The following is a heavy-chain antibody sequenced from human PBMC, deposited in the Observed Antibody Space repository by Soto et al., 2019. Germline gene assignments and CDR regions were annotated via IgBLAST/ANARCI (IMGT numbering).Heavy chain of an antibody. D-gene: IGHD3-10*01. CDR3: VRGPHYGAWVDYFDN. CDR2: ITKSGSSA. CDR1: GFIFSDHY. Sequence: GGSLRLSCAASGFIFSDHYMGWIRQAPGKGLEWLSYITKSGSSARYADSVNDRITISRDNTKNSLFLQMNSLRDEDTGIYYCVRGPHYGAWVDYFDNWGQGTLVTVSS. J-gene: IGHJ4*02. V-gene: IGHV3-11*01.